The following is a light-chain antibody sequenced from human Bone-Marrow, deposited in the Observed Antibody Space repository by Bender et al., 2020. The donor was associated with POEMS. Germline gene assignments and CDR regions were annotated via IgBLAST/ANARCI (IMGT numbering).Light chain of an antibody. CDR1: RSDVGSYNL. Sequence: QSALTQPASVSGSPGQSITIPCTGTRSDVGSYNLVSWYQQHPGKAHKLIIYEVSKRPSGISSRFSGSKFGNTASLTISGLQAEDEADYYCCSYTGSTDFDVFGTVTKVTV. J-gene: IGLJ1*01. CDR3: CSYTGSTDFDV. CDR2: EVS. V-gene: IGLV2-23*02.